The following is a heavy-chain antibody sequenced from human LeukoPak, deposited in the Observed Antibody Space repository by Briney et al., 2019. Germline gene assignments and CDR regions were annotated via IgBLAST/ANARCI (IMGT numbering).Heavy chain of an antibody. V-gene: IGHV3-74*01. Sequence: GGSLRLSCAASGFIFSDVWMHWVRQAPGKGLVWVSRIKSDGSTTTYADSVKGRFTISRDNSKNTMYLQMNSLRVEDTAVYYCARLTGPIGPWGQGTLVTVSS. CDR1: GFIFSDVW. D-gene: IGHD3-10*01. CDR3: ARLTGPIGP. CDR2: IKSDGSTT. J-gene: IGHJ5*02.